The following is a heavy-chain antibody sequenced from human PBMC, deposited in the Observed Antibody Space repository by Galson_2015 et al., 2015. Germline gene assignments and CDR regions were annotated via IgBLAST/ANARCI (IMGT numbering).Heavy chain of an antibody. CDR2: IWYDGNYK. D-gene: IGHD5-24*01. V-gene: IGHV3-33*01. CDR3: ARGIIEMATTTYVDY. J-gene: IGHJ4*02. CDR1: GFTFSRYG. Sequence: SLRLSCAASGFTFSRYGMHWVRQAPGKGLEWVALIWYDGNYKYYADSVKGRFTVSRDNSKNTLYLQMNSLRAEDTAVYYCARGIIEMATTTYVDYWGQGTLVTVSS.